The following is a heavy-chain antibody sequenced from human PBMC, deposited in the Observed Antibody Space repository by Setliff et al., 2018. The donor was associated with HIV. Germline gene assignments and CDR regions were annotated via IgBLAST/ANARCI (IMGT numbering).Heavy chain of an antibody. Sequence: LRLSCVVSGFTFSDVWMSWVRQAPGKGLEWIGRMKSIPDGGRIDYAAPVKGRFAISRDDAINTLFLEMHSLKIDDTGVYYCARDPYWLEGYFDYWGPGTLVTVSS. CDR1: GFTFSDVW. CDR2: MKSIPDGGRI. V-gene: IGHV3-15*01. CDR3: ARDPYWLEGYFDY. J-gene: IGHJ4*02. D-gene: IGHD6-19*01.